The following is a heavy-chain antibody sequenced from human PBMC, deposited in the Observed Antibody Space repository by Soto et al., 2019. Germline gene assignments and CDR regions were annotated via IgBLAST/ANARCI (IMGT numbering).Heavy chain of an antibody. CDR2: IYPGDSDT. CDR1: GYLFTRDW. J-gene: IGHJ4*02. CDR3: ARGYSLGSFDY. D-gene: IGHD2-15*01. V-gene: IGHV5-51*01. Sequence: PRACQKVSDTRSGYLFTRDWTGSVLQMHGKGLEWMGIIYPGDSDTRYSPSFQGQVTISADKSISTAYLQWSSLKASDTAMYYCARGYSLGSFDYWGQGTLVTFSS.